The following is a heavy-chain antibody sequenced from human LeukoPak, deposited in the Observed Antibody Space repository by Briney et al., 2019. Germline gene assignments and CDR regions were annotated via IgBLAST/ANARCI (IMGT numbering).Heavy chain of an antibody. CDR2: IDHSGTT. V-gene: IGHV4-34*01. CDR3: ARSDYYDYRQIDI. Sequence: SETLSLTCAVYGGSFSGYYWSWIRQPPGQGLEWIGEIDHSGTTNYNPSLKSRVTMSVDTSRNQFSLHLYSVTAADTAVFYCARSDYYDYRQIDIWGQGTLVTVSS. CDR1: GGSFSGYY. J-gene: IGHJ4*02. D-gene: IGHD3-22*01.